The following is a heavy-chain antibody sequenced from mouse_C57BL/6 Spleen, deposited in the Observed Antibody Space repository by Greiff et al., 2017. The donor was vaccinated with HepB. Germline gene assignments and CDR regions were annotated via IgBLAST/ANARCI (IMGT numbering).Heavy chain of an antibody. V-gene: IGHV1-15*01. D-gene: IGHD1-1*01. CDR1: GYTFTDYE. CDR2: IDPETGGT. J-gene: IGHJ1*03. CDR3: TRAYYYGSSHWYFDV. Sequence: QVQLQQSGAELVRPGASVTLSCKASGYTFTDYEMHWVKQTPVHGLEWIGAIDPETGGTAYNQKFKGKAILTADKSSSTAYMELRSLTSEDSAVYYCTRAYYYGSSHWYFDVWGTVTTVTVSS.